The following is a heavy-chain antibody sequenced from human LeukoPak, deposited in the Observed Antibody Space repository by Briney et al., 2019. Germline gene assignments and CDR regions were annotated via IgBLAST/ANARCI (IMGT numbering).Heavy chain of an antibody. D-gene: IGHD2-15*01. CDR3: ARLRRLFCSGGSCYSGWDFDY. V-gene: IGHV4-39*01. J-gene: IGHJ4*02. Sequence: SETLSLTCTVSGGSISSSSYYWGWIRQPPGKGLEWIGSIYYSGSTYYNPSLKSRVTISVDTSKNQFSLQLRSVTAADTAVYYCARLRRLFCSGGSCYSGWDFDYWGQGPLVTVSS. CDR1: GGSISSSSYY. CDR2: IYYSGST.